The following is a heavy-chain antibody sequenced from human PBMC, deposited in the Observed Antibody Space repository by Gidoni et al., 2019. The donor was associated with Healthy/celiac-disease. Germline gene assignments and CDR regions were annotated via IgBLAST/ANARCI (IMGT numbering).Heavy chain of an antibody. V-gene: IGHV3-33*01. CDR1: GFTFSSYG. D-gene: IGHD6-13*01. J-gene: IGHJ4*02. Sequence: QVQLVESGGGVVQPGRSLRLSCAASGFTFSSYGMQGVRQAPGKGLGWVAVIWYVGINKYYADSVKGRFPISRYNSKNTLYLQMNSLRAEDTAVYYCARDRTGYSSSWYGGGGLEGTDYWGQGTLVTVSS. CDR2: IWYVGINK. CDR3: ARDRTGYSSSWYGGGGLEGTDY.